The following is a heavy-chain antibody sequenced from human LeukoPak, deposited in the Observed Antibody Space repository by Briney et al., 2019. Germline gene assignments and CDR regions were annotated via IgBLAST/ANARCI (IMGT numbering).Heavy chain of an antibody. V-gene: IGHV4-59*08. J-gene: IGHJ5*02. CDR1: GGSISSHY. CDR3: ARLRYYYDRSGYQVNWIDP. CDR2: MSYSGST. D-gene: IGHD3-22*01. Sequence: SETLSLTCTVSGGSISSHYWSWIRQPPGKGLEWIAYMSYSGSTNYNSSLKSRVTISVDTSKNQFSLKLSSVTAADTAVYYCARLRYYYDRSGYQVNWIDPWGQGTQVTVSS.